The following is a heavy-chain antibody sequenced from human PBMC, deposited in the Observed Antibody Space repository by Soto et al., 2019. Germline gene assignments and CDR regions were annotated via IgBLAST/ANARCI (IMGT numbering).Heavy chain of an antibody. CDR2: IDPSDSYT. D-gene: IGHD5-18*01. V-gene: IGHV5-10-1*01. CDR3: ARNGGYSYGYVPFDY. CDR1: GYSFTSYW. J-gene: IGHJ4*02. Sequence: GESLKISCKGSGYSFTSYWISWVRQMPGKGLEWMGRIDPSDSYTNYSPSFPGHVTISADKSISTAYLQWSSLKASDTAMYYCARNGGYSYGYVPFDYWGQGTLATVSS.